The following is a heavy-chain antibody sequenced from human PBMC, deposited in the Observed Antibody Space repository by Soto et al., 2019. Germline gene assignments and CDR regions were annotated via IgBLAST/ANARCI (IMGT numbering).Heavy chain of an antibody. CDR1: GFTFSNYA. CDR2: ITSDGDST. J-gene: IGHJ4*01. CDR3: VKGNQLLRYYFAF. V-gene: IGHV3-64D*06. D-gene: IGHD2-15*01. Sequence: PVGSLRLSCSVSGFTFSNYAMHWVRQAPGKGLEYVSGITSDGDSTWHADSVKDRFTISRDNSKNTLFLQMSSLRVEDTAIYFCVKGNQLLRYYFAFWGPGTLVTVSS.